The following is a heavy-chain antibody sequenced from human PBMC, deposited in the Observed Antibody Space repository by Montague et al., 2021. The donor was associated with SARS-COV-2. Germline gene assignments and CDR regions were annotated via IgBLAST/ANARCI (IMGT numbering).Heavy chain of an antibody. CDR1: GFTVSSNY. CDR2: IYSSGRT. J-gene: IGHJ4*02. D-gene: IGHD3-10*01. V-gene: IGHV3-53*01. Sequence: SLRLSCAASGFTVSSNYMSWVRQAPGKGMEWVSLIYSSGRTSYADSVKGRFTMSRDNSKNTLYLQMNSLRAEDTAAYYCARDFGEYRDHWVQGTLVTVSS. CDR3: ARDFGEYRDH.